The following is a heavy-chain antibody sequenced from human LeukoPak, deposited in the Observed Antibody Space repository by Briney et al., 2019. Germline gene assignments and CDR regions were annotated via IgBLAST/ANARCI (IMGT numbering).Heavy chain of an antibody. CDR3: AIYDSSGYVYYYYMDV. J-gene: IGHJ6*03. CDR2: IIPIFGTA. D-gene: IGHD3-22*01. V-gene: IGHV1-69*13. Sequence: GASVKVSCKASGGTFSSYAISWVPQAPGQGLEWMGGIIPIFGTANYAQKFQGRVTITADESTSTAYMELSRLRSEDTAVYYSAIYDSSGYVYYYYMDVWGKGTTVTVSS. CDR1: GGTFSSYA.